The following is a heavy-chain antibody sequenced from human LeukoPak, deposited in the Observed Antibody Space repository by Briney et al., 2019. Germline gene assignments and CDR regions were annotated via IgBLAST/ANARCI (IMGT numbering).Heavy chain of an antibody. D-gene: IGHD3-9*01. Sequence: GGSLRLSCAASGFTFSSYGMHWVRQAPGKGLEWVAVISYDGSNKYYADSVKGRFTISRDNSKNTLYLQMNSLRAEDTAVYYCAKDRSLLRYFDGGRYFDYWGQGTLVTVSS. CDR2: ISYDGSNK. J-gene: IGHJ4*02. CDR1: GFTFSSYG. CDR3: AKDRSLLRYFDGGRYFDY. V-gene: IGHV3-30*18.